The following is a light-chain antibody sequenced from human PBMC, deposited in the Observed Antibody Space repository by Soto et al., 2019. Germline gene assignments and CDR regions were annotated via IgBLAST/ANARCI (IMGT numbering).Light chain of an antibody. CDR3: QQYNSHSPWT. Sequence: MRMTPSDCTGSGAVVSRVLGSVLLSQSVSTWLAWYQQKPGKGPQVLISMASTLESGVPSRFSGSGSGTEFTLTIRRLQPAYFATYSCQQYNSHSPWTFGQGTKVDI. J-gene: IGKJ1*01. CDR1: QSVSTW. CDR2: MAS. V-gene: IGKV1-5*03.